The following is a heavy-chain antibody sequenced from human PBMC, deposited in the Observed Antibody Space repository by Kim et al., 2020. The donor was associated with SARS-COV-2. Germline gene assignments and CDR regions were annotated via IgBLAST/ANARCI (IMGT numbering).Heavy chain of an antibody. CDR1: GFTFSDYY. CDR3: AVSEEGFGELLPNYYYGMDV. J-gene: IGHJ6*02. V-gene: IGHV3-11*06. Sequence: GGSLRLSCAASGFTFSDYYMSWIRQAPGKGLEWVSYISSSSSYTNYADSVKGRFTISRDNAKNSLYLQMNSLRAEDTAVYYCAVSEEGFGELLPNYYYGMDVWGQGTTVTVSS. CDR2: ISSSSSYT. D-gene: IGHD3-10*01.